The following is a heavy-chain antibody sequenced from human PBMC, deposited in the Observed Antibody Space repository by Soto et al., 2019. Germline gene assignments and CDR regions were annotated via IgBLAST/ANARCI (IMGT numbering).Heavy chain of an antibody. V-gene: IGHV3-23*01. CDR1: VFTFSSYA. CDR2: ISGSGGST. CDR3: AKVRITWELLSWYFDY. J-gene: IGHJ4*02. D-gene: IGHD2-15*01. Sequence: XGSLRLSCAASVFTFSSYAMSWVRHSPGKGLEWVSAISGSGGSTYYADSVKGRFTISRDNSKNTLYLQMNSLRAEDTAVYYCAKVRITWELLSWYFDYWGEGTLVTVSS.